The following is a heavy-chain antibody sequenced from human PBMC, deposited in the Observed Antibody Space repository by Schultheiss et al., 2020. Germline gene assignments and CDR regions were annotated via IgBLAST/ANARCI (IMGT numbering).Heavy chain of an antibody. D-gene: IGHD3-3*01. V-gene: IGHV4-34*01. Sequence: SETLSLTCAVYGGSFSGYYWSWIRQPPGKGLEWIGEINHSGSTNYNPSLKSRVTISVDTSKNQFSLKLSSVTAADTAVYYCARGLRFLGMAWGQGTLVTVSS. CDR1: GGSFSGYY. J-gene: IGHJ5*02. CDR2: INHSGST. CDR3: ARGLRFLGMA.